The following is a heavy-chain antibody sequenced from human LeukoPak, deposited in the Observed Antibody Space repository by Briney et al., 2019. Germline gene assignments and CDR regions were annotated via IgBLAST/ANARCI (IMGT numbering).Heavy chain of an antibody. V-gene: IGHV3-13*05. Sequence: GGSERLFCAASGFTFSSYDMHWVSQAPGRRPEWVSTIGTAGDPYYPDSVEGRLTISRENTENSLYLQMNSLRAGDTAVYYCTRAPRNRYAFDILGPGTMVTVSS. CDR2: IGTAGDP. D-gene: IGHD2/OR15-2a*01. CDR1: GFTFSSYD. J-gene: IGHJ3*02. CDR3: TRAPRNRYAFDI.